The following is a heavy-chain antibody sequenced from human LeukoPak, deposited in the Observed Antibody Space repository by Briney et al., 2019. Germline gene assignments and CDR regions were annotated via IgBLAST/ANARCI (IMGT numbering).Heavy chain of an antibody. D-gene: IGHD5-18*01. J-gene: IGHJ4*02. CDR2: IYSGGST. CDR3: ARGTRTSYGLGY. V-gene: IGHV3-53*01. Sequence: GGSLRLSCAASGSTVSSNYMSWVRQAPGKGLEWVSVIYSGGSTYYADSVKGRFTISRDNSKNTLYLQMNSLRAEDTAVYYCARGTRTSYGLGYWGQGTLVTVSS. CDR1: GSTVSSNY.